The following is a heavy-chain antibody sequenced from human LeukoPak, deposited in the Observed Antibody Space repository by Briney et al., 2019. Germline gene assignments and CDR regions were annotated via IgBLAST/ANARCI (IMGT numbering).Heavy chain of an antibody. CDR1: GGSFSGYY. V-gene: IGHV4-34*01. D-gene: IGHD3-3*01. CDR2: INHSGST. CDR3: AKGVWSGYSALKS. Sequence: SETLSLTCAVYGGSFSGYYWSWIRQPPGKGPEWIGEINHSGSTNYNPSLKSRVTISVDTSKNQFSLKLSSVPAADTAVYYCAKGVWSGYSALKSWGQGTLVTVSS. J-gene: IGHJ5*02.